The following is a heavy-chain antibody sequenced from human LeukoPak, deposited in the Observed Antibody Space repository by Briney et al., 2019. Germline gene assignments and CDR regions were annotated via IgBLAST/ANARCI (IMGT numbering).Heavy chain of an antibody. J-gene: IGHJ4*02. D-gene: IGHD1-1*01. CDR2: ISWNSGSI. V-gene: IGHV3-9*01. CDR3: ARLFYHWAEY. CDR1: GFTFDDYA. Sequence: GRSLRLSCAASGFTFDDYAMHWVRQAPGKGLEWVSGISWNSGSIGYADSVKGRFITSRDNAKNSLYLQMNSLRPEDTAVYYCARLFYHWAEYCGQGTLVIVSS.